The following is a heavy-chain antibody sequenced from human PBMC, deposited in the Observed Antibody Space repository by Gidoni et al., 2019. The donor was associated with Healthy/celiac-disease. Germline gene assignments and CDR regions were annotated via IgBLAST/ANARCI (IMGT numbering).Heavy chain of an antibody. Sequence: QVQLQESGPGLVKPSQTLSLPCPVPVGPLSSGGYYWGWLRQHPGKGLEWIGYIYYSGSTYYNPSLKSRVTISVDTSKNQFSLKLSSVTAADTAVYYCARRGEGVGEAFDPWGQGTLVTVSS. CDR1: VGPLSSGGYY. CDR2: IYYSGST. J-gene: IGHJ5*02. CDR3: ARRGEGVGEAFDP. V-gene: IGHV4-31*03. D-gene: IGHD3-16*01.